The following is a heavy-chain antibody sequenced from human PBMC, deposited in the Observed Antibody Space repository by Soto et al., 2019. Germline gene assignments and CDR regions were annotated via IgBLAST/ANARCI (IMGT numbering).Heavy chain of an antibody. V-gene: IGHV3-30-3*01. Sequence: QVQLVESGGGVVQPGRSLRLSCAASGFTFSSYAMHWVRQAPGKGLEWVAVISYDGSNKYYADSVKGRFTISRDNSKNTLYLQMNSLRAEDTAVYYCVPNGSGSAEYFQHWGQGTLVTVSS. D-gene: IGHD3-10*01. CDR3: VPNGSGSAEYFQH. CDR1: GFTFSSYA. J-gene: IGHJ1*01. CDR2: ISYDGSNK.